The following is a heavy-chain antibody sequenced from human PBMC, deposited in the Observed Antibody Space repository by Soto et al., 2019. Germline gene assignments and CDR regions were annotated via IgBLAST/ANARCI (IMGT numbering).Heavy chain of an antibody. CDR2: IKSKTDGGTT. D-gene: IGHD3-10*01. Sequence: NPGGSLRLSCAASGFTFSNAWMSWVRQAPGKGLEWVGRIKSKTDGGTTDYAAPVKGRFTISRDDSKSTLYLQMNSLKTEDTAVYYCTTLITMVRGVMGYWGQGTLVTVSS. V-gene: IGHV3-15*01. J-gene: IGHJ4*02. CDR3: TTLITMVRGVMGY. CDR1: GFTFSNAW.